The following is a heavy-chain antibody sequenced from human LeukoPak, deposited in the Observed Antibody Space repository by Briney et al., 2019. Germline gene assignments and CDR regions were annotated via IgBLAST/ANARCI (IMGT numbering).Heavy chain of an antibody. CDR3: ARGGATTLFDY. CDR1: GFTFSIYA. J-gene: IGHJ4*02. Sequence: GGSLRLSCAASGFTFSIYAMHWVRQAPGKGLEYVSAITSNGDKTYYGNSVKGRFTISRDNSKNTLYLQMGSLSIEDVAVYYCARGGATTLFDYWGQGTLVTVSS. D-gene: IGHD1-26*01. V-gene: IGHV3-64*01. CDR2: ITSNGDKT.